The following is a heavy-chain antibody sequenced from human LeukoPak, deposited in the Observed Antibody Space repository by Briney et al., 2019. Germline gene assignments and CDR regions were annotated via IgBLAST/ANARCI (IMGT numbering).Heavy chain of an antibody. Sequence: SETLSLTCSVSGGSISSHYWSWIRQPPGKGLEWIGYIYYSGSIKYNPSLKSRVTISVDTSKNQFSLKLSSVTAADTAVYYCARGGTTVTPGLLWFDPWGQGTLVTVSS. CDR3: ARGGTTVTPGLLWFDP. J-gene: IGHJ5*02. CDR1: GGSISSHY. CDR2: IYYSGSI. V-gene: IGHV4-59*11. D-gene: IGHD4-17*01.